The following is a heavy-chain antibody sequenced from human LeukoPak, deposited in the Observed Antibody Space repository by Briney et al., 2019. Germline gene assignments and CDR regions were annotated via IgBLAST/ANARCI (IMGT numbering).Heavy chain of an antibody. Sequence: GGSLRLSCGASGFTFSHYGIHWVRQAPGKGLEWVAFIRYDGSDKFYADSVQGRFTISRDNSKNTLYLQMNSLRAEDTAMYYCAKNPASGNHYFDYWGQGTLVTVSS. CDR3: AKNPASGNHYFDY. CDR2: IRYDGSDK. CDR1: GFTFSHYG. J-gene: IGHJ4*02. D-gene: IGHD1-26*01. V-gene: IGHV3-30*02.